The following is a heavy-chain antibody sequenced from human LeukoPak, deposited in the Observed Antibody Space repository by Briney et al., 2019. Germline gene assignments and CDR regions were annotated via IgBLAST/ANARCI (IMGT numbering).Heavy chain of an antibody. CDR1: GYSISSGYY. J-gene: IGHJ4*02. CDR3: ARDVAVAGDFDY. V-gene: IGHV4-38-2*02. CDR2: IYHSGST. Sequence: SETLSLTCTVSGYSISSGYYWGWIRQPPGKGLEWIGSIYHSGSTYYNPSLKSRVTISVDTSKNQFSLKLSSVTAADTAVYYCARDVAVAGDFDYWGQGTLVTVSS. D-gene: IGHD6-19*01.